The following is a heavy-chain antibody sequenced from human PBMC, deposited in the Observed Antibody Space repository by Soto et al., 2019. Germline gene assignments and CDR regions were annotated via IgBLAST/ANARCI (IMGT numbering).Heavy chain of an antibody. Sequence: PGGSLTLSCASSGFTFSTYGMHWFRQAAGKGLEWVAVISYDGSNKYYADSVKGRFTISRDNSKNTLYLQMNSLRAEDTAVYYCAKDLAAAGLFYYYYGMDVWGQGTTVTVSS. CDR2: ISYDGSNK. CDR3: AKDLAAAGLFYYYYGMDV. D-gene: IGHD6-13*01. V-gene: IGHV3-30*18. CDR1: GFTFSTYG. J-gene: IGHJ6*02.